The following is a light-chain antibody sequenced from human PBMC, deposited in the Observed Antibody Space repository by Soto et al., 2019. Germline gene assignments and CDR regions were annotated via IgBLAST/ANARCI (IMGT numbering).Light chain of an antibody. CDR2: SAS. CDR3: QKYNRWPLT. V-gene: IGKV1-9*01. J-gene: IGKJ5*01. Sequence: ELTQSPSVLSSSFGETVTITCRASQALSNYLAWYQQKPGKAPDLLIYSASTRATGISGSFSGSGSGTEFTLTISSLQSEDFAVYYCQKYNRWPLTFGGGTRLEIK. CDR1: QALSNY.